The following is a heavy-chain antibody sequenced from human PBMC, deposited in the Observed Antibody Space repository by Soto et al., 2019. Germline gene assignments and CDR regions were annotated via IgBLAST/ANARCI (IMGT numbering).Heavy chain of an antibody. J-gene: IGHJ4*02. CDR2: ISARGGSS. Sequence: DVQLLESGGGLVQPGGSLRLSCAASGFSFSSYAMVWVRQAPGKGLEWVSVISARGGSSYFADSVSGRFTISRDNSKNVLSLEMNSLRAEDTAIYSCAKCSIEYSASVDNWGQGTLVLVSS. CDR3: AKCSIEYSASVDN. D-gene: IGHD4-4*01. V-gene: IGHV3-23*01. CDR1: GFSFSSYA.